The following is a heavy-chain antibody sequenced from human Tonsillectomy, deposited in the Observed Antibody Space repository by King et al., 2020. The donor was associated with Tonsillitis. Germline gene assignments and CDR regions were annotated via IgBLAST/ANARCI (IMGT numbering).Heavy chain of an antibody. CDR2: IRVYTGNT. D-gene: IGHD1-26*01. CDR3: ARVISGSYRYYFDY. CDR1: GYSISSYG. V-gene: IGHV1-18*04. J-gene: IGHJ4*02. Sequence: QLVQSGAEVKKPGASVKVSRQASGYSISSYGFTWVRQAPGQGPEWMGWIRVYTGNTDYAQKLQGRVTMTADTSTSTAYMELRSLTSDDTAVYYCARVISGSYRYYFDYWGQGTLVTVSS.